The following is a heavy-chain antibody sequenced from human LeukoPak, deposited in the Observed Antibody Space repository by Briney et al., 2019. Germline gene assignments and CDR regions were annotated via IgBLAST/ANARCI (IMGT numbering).Heavy chain of an antibody. D-gene: IGHD3-22*01. V-gene: IGHV6-1*01. J-gene: IGHJ4*02. CDR2: TYYRSKWYT. Sequence: SQTLSLTCVISGDSVSSNSAAWDWVRQSPSRGLAWLGRTYYRSKWYTEYAVSVKGRITINPDTSKNQFSLQVNSVTPEDTAVYYCAREYFDSSGYKTRFDYWGQGTLVTVSS. CDR1: GDSVSSNSAA. CDR3: AREYFDSSGYKTRFDY.